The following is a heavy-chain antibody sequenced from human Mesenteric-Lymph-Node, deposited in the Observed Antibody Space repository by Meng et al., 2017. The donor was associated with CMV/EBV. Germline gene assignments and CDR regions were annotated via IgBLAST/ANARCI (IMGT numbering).Heavy chain of an antibody. CDR3: AKAEGSAFDY. CDR1: GFTFSSYA. J-gene: IGHJ4*02. Sequence: GGSLRLSCAASGFTFSSYAMSWVRQAPGKGLEWVSVIYSGGSSTYYADSVKGRFTISRDDSKNTLYLQMNSLRAEDTAVYYCAKAEGSAFDYWGQGTLVTVSS. CDR2: IYSGGSST. V-gene: IGHV3-23*03.